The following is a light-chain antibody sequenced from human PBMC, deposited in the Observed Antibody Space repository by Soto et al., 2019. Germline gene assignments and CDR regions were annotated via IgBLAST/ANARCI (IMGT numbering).Light chain of an antibody. CDR2: DAS. CDR1: QSIGSW. Sequence: DIQMTQSPSTLSASVGDRVTITCRASQSIGSWLAWYQQKPGKAPNLLVYDASNLESGVPSSFSGGGSGTEFTLTISSLQPEDFATYHCQQYSAFPWTFGQGTKVEIK. J-gene: IGKJ1*01. V-gene: IGKV1-5*01. CDR3: QQYSAFPWT.